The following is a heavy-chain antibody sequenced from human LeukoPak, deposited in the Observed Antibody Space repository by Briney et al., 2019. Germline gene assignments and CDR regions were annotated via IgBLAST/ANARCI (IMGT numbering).Heavy chain of an antibody. V-gene: IGHV3-7*01. CDR3: ARDTRGESDY. Sequence: GGSLRLSCAASGLTLSNYAMHWVRQAPGKGLEWVANIKQDGSEKYYVDSVKGRFTISRDNAKNSLYLQMNSLRAEDTAVYYCARDTRGESDYWGQGTLVTVSS. CDR1: GLTLSNYA. D-gene: IGHD2-2*01. J-gene: IGHJ4*02. CDR2: IKQDGSEK.